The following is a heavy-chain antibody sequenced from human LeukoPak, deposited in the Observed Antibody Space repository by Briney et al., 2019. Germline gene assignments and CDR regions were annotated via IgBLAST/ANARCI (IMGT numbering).Heavy chain of an antibody. V-gene: IGHV3-48*03. Sequence: GGSLRLSCAASGFTFSSYEMNWVRQAPGKGLEWVSYISSSGSTTYYADSVKGRFTISRDNAKTSLYLQMNSLRAEHTAVYYCARGITMVRYWGQGTLVTVSS. D-gene: IGHD3-10*01. CDR2: ISSSGSTT. CDR1: GFTFSSYE. J-gene: IGHJ4*02. CDR3: ARGITMVRY.